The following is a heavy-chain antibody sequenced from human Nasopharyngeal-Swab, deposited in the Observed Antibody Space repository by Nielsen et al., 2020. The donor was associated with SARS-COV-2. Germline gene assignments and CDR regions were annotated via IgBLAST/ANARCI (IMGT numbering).Heavy chain of an antibody. CDR1: GGSISSNSYY. CDR3: ASLLWFGEYYFDY. Sequence: LETLSLTCTVSGGSISSNSYYWGWIRQPPGKGLEWIGNIYYSGSTYYNPSLKSRVTISVDTSKNQFSLKLNSVTAADTAVYYCASLLWFGEYYFDYWGQGTLVTVSS. V-gene: IGHV4-39*01. CDR2: IYYSGST. J-gene: IGHJ4*02. D-gene: IGHD3-10*01.